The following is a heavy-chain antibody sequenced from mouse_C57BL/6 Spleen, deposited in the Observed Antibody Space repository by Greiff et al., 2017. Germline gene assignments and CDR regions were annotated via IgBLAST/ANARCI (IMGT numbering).Heavy chain of an antibody. Sequence: VQLQQSGAELARPGASVKLSCKASGYTFTSYGISWVKQRTGQGLEWIGEIYPRSGNTYYNEKFKGKATLTADKSSSTAYMELRSLTSEDPAVYFCARSLAGTGGVAMDYWGQGTSVTVSS. J-gene: IGHJ4*01. CDR2: IYPRSGNT. CDR3: ARSLAGTGGVAMDY. CDR1: GYTFTSYG. V-gene: IGHV1-81*01. D-gene: IGHD3-3*01.